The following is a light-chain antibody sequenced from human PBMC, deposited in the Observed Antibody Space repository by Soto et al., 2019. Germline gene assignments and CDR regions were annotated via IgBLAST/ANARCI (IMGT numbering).Light chain of an antibody. CDR1: SSNLGGNS. CDR3: GSWDSSLSAYV. CDR2: DDD. J-gene: IGLJ1*01. V-gene: IGLV1-51*01. Sequence: SVLTQPPSVSAAPGQKVTISCSGSSSNLGGNSVSSYQQLPETAPKLLIYDDDKRPSGIPDPFSGSKSGTSATLGITGFQTGDEADYYCGSWDSSLSAYVFGTGTKGTVL.